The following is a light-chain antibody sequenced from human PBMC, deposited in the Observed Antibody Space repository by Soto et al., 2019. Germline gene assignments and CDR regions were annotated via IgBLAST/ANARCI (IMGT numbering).Light chain of an antibody. V-gene: IGLV2-14*01. CDR1: SSDVGGYND. Sequence: QSALTQPASVSGSPGQSITISCTGTSSDVGGYNDVSWYQQHSGKAPKLMIYDVSNRPSGVSNRFSGSKSGNTASLTISGLQAEDEADYYCSSYTSSSSVVVGGGTKLTVL. CDR2: DVS. CDR3: SSYTSSSSVV. J-gene: IGLJ2*01.